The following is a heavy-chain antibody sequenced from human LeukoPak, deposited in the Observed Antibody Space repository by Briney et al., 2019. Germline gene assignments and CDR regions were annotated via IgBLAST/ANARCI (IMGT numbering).Heavy chain of an antibody. D-gene: IGHD2-2*01. CDR3: ARVVPAATHDY. CDR2: IYHSGST. V-gene: IGHV4-30-2*01. Sequence: SETLSLTCAVSGGSISSGGYSWSWIRQPPGKGLEWIGYIYHSGSTYYNPSLKSRVTISVDRSKNQFSLKLSSVTAADTAVYYCARVVPAATHDYWGQGTLVTVSS. CDR1: GGSISSGGYS. J-gene: IGHJ4*02.